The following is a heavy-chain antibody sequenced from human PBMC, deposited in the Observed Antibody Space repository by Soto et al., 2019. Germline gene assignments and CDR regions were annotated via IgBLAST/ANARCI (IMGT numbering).Heavy chain of an antibody. CDR2: IYYSGST. D-gene: IGHD5-12*01. J-gene: IGHJ5*02. V-gene: IGHV4-30-4*08. CDR3: ARAGTGGYSACDVARTYWYDP. CDR1: GDSISSLDYS. Sequence: SQTMSLTCTVSGDSISSLDYSWSWIRQTPGKGLEWIGYIYYSGSTYYIPSLKSRVTISVDTSKNQFSLKLSSVTAADTAVYYCARAGTGGYSACDVARTYWYDPWGQGTLVTVSS.